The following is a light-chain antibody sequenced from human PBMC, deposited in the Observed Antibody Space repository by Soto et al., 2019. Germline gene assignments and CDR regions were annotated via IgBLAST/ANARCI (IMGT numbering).Light chain of an antibody. Sequence: QSVLTQPASVSGSPGQSITISCTGTSSDVGSYKLVSWYQHHPGKAPKLVIYEVNKRPSGVSIRFSGSKSGNTASLTISGLQAEDEADYYCCSYGGSSNFVVFGGGTKVTVL. CDR3: CSYGGSSNFVV. CDR2: EVN. V-gene: IGLV2-23*02. J-gene: IGLJ2*01. CDR1: SSDVGSYKL.